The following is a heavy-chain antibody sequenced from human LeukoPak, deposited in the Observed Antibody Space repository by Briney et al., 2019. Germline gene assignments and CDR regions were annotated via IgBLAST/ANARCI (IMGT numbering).Heavy chain of an antibody. J-gene: IGHJ4*02. D-gene: IGHD3-3*01. CDR3: AKGVHYDFWSGPDY. V-gene: IGHV3-43*01. Sequence: LISWDGGSTYYADSVKGRFTISRDNSKNSLYLQMNSLRTEDTALYYCAKGVHYDFWSGPDYWGQGTLVTVSS. CDR2: ISWDGGST.